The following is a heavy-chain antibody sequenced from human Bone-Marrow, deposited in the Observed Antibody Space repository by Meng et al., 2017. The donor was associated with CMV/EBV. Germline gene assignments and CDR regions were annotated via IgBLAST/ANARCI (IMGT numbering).Heavy chain of an antibody. V-gene: IGHV3-9*01. Sequence: GGSLRLSCAASGFTFDDYAMHWVRQAPGKGLEWVSGISWNSGSIGYADSVKGRFTISRDNAKRTLYLQMNSLRIEDSAVYYCVRGMGTDWGQGTLVTVSS. J-gene: IGHJ4*02. CDR2: ISWNSGSI. CDR1: GFTFDDYA. D-gene: IGHD5-24*01. CDR3: VRGMGTD.